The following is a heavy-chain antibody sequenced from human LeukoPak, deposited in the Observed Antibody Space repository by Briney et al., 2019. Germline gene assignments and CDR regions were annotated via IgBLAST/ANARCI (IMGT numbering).Heavy chain of an antibody. D-gene: IGHD6-19*01. V-gene: IGHV3-30*14. CDR2: ISYDGSNK. J-gene: IGHJ6*03. CDR3: ARDRKYSSGGYYYYYMDV. Sequence: PGGSLRLSCAASGFTFSSYAMHWVRQAPGKGLEWVAVISYDGSNKYYADSVKGRFTISRDNSKNTLYLQMNSLRAEDTAVYYCARDRKYSSGGYYYYYMDVWGKGTTVTISS. CDR1: GFTFSSYA.